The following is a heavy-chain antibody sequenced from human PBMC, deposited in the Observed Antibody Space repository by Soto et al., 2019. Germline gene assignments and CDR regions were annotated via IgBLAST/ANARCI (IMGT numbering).Heavy chain of an antibody. J-gene: IGHJ4*02. CDR1: GVSSTSFY. CDR2: IFDNGDV. CDR3: ARGWGSKWYYFDS. V-gene: IGHV4-59*13. D-gene: IGHD3-16*01. Sequence: QVRLQESGPEVVRPSETLSLTCTVSGVSSTSFYWSWLRQSPGKGLEWIGYIFDNGDVKYNPSLMSRLTMSIDMSKNEFSLRLKSVTAADTAMYYCARGWGSKWYYFDSWGEGTLVTVSS.